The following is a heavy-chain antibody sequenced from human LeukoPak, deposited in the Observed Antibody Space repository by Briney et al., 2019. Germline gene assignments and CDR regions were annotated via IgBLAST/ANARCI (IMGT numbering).Heavy chain of an antibody. V-gene: IGHV5-51*01. CDR2: IYPADSDI. Sequence: GESLKISCKGSGYSINNYWIGWVRQMPGKGLEWMGIIYPADSDIRYSPSFQGQVTISADKSISTAYLQWSSLKASDSAMYYCARRPSGFDYWGQGTLVTVSS. D-gene: IGHD3-10*01. J-gene: IGHJ4*02. CDR1: GYSINNYW. CDR3: ARRPSGFDY.